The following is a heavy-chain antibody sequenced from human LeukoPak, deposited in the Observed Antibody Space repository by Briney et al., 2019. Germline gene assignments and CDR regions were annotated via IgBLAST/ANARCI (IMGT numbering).Heavy chain of an antibody. Sequence: GGSLRLSCAASGFTFSSYVMSWVRQAPGKGLEWVSTISGSGGSTYYADSVRGRFTISRDNPKNTLSLQMNSLRAEDTAVYYCAKGSAYADFWGQGTLVTVSS. J-gene: IGHJ4*02. V-gene: IGHV3-23*01. CDR2: ISGSGGST. CDR3: AKGSAYADF. CDR1: GFTFSSYV. D-gene: IGHD3-3*01.